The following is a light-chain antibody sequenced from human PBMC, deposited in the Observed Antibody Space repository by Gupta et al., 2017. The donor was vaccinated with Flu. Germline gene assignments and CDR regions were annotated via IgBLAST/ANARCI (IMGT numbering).Light chain of an antibody. J-gene: IGKJ2*03. CDR2: GAS. CDR1: QSVSSSY. V-gene: IGKV3-20*01. CDR3: QQYSSSYS. Sequence: EIVLTQSPGTLSLSPGERATLSCRASQSVSSSYLAWYQQKPGQAPRLLIYGASSKATGIPDRFSGSGSVTDFTLTISRLEPEDFAVYYWQQYSSSYSFGQGTKLEIK.